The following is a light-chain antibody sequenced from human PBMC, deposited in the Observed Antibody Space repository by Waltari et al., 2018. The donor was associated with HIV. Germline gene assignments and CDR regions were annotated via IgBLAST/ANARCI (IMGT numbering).Light chain of an antibody. V-gene: IGLV2-23*02. Sequence: QSALTQPASVSGSPGQSITISCTGTSRDIGTYDLVSWYQQHPGKAPKLIIYEVSERPSGVSNRFSGSKSGNTASLTISGLQAEDETDYYCCSYGGSSTYVVFGGGTKVTVL. CDR1: SRDIGTYDL. CDR3: CSYGGSSTYVV. CDR2: EVS. J-gene: IGLJ2*01.